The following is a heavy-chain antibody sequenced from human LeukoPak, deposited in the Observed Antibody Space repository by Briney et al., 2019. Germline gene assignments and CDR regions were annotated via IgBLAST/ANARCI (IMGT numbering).Heavy chain of an antibody. CDR1: GGSISSGDYY. J-gene: IGHJ5*02. CDR3: ARSIAAAPSNWFDP. Sequence: PSETLSLTCTVSGGSISSGDYYRSWIRQPPGKGLEWIGYIYYSGSTYYNPSLKSQVTISVDTSKNQFSLKLSSVTAADTAVYYCARSIAAAPSNWFDPWGQGTLVTVSS. D-gene: IGHD6-13*01. CDR2: IYYSGST. V-gene: IGHV4-30-4*01.